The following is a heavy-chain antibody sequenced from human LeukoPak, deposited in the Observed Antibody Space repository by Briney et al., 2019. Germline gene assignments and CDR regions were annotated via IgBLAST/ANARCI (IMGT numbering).Heavy chain of an antibody. CDR3: ARDIYDSSGSTDY. Sequence: GGSLRLSCAASGFTFSSYSMNWVRQAPGKGLEWVSSVSSSSSYIYYADSVKGRFTISRDNAKNSLYLQMNSLRAEDTAVYYCARDIYDSSGSTDYWSQGTLVTVSS. D-gene: IGHD3-22*01. CDR2: VSSSSSYI. CDR1: GFTFSSYS. V-gene: IGHV3-21*01. J-gene: IGHJ4*02.